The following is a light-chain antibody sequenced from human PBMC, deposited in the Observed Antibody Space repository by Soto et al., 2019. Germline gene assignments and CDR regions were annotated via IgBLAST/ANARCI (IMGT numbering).Light chain of an antibody. V-gene: IGLV1-47*02. Sequence: QSVLTQPPSASGTPGQRVTISCSGSSSNIGSNYVYWYQQLPGTAHKLLIYSNNQRPSGVPDRFPGSKSGTSASLAISGLRSEDEADYFCKSYAGSNTYVFGSGTKVTVL. CDR1: SSNIGSNY. CDR2: SNN. CDR3: KSYAGSNTYV. J-gene: IGLJ1*01.